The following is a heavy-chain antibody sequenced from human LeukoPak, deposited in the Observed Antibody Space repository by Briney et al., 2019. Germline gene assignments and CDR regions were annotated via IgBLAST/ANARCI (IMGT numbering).Heavy chain of an antibody. CDR2: ISGSGIK. CDR1: RFTFSSYE. CDR3: AREDTGVAFDT. V-gene: IGHV3-48*03. D-gene: IGHD2-8*01. J-gene: IGHJ3*02. Sequence: RGSLRLSCAASRFTFSSYEMNWVRQAPGKGLEWVSYISGSGIKHYADSVKGRFTISRDNAKNSLYLQMNSLRVEDTAVYYCAREDTGVAFDTWGQGTTVTV.